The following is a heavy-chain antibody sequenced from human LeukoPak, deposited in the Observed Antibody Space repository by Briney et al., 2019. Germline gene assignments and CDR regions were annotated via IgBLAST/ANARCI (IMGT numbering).Heavy chain of an antibody. Sequence: PGGSLRLSCAASGFTVSSNYMSWVRQAPGKGLEWVSVIYSGGSTYYADSVKGRFTISRDNSKNTLYLQMNSLRAEDTAVYYCARDRSGDYGLGAFDIWGQGTMVTVSS. V-gene: IGHV3-66*01. J-gene: IGHJ3*02. CDR3: ARDRSGDYGLGAFDI. D-gene: IGHD4-17*01. CDR1: GFTVSSNY. CDR2: IYSGGST.